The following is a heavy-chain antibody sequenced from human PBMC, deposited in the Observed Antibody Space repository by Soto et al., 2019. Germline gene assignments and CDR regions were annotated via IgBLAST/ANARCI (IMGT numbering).Heavy chain of an antibody. CDR3: ASRYCITTSCYDAYYYYGMDV. CDR1: GYTFTSYG. V-gene: IGHV1-46*01. J-gene: IGHJ6*02. CDR2: INPSGGST. Sequence: ASVKVSCKASGYTFTSYGISWVRQAPGQGLEWMGVINPSGGSTSYAQKFQGRVTMTRDTSTSTVYMELSSLRSEDTAVYYCASRYCITTSCYDAYYYYGMDVWG. D-gene: IGHD2-2*01.